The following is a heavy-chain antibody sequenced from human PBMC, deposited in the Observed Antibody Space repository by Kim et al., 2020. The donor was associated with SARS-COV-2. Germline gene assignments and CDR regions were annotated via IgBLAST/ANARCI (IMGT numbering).Heavy chain of an antibody. Sequence: GGSLRLSCAASGFTFSSYAMHWVRQAPGKGLEWVAVISYDGSNKYYADSVKGRFTISRDNSKNTLYLQMNSLRAEDTAVYYCARDVAAAGYFDYWGQGTLVTVSS. J-gene: IGHJ4*02. V-gene: IGHV3-30*04. CDR2: ISYDGSNK. CDR3: ARDVAAAGYFDY. CDR1: GFTFSSYA. D-gene: IGHD6-13*01.